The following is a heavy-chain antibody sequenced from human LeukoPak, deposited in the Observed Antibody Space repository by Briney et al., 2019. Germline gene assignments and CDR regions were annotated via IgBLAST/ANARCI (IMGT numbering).Heavy chain of an antibody. CDR1: GGSISSGGYY. CDR2: IYHSGST. D-gene: IGHD6-6*01. V-gene: IGHV4-30-2*01. Sequence: PSETLSLTCTVSGGSISSGGYYWSWMRQPPGKRLEWIGYIYHSGSTYYNPSLKSRVTISVDRSKNQFSLKLSSVTAADTAVYYCAREYSSSWDYWGQGTLVTVSS. CDR3: AREYSSSWDY. J-gene: IGHJ4*02.